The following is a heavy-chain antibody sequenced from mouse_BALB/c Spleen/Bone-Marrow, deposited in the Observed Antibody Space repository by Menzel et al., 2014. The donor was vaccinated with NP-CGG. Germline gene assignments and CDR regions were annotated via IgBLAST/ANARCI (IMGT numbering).Heavy chain of an antibody. CDR1: GYTFTSYW. V-gene: IGHV1S41*01. J-gene: IGHJ2*01. CDR2: IAPGSGST. Sequence: DLVKPGASVKLSCKASGYTFTSYWINWIKQRPGQGLEWIGRIAPGSGSTYYNEMFKGKAILTVDTSSSTAYIQLSSLSSELSAVYVCAYYRYDVNHWGQGTTLTVAA. CDR3: AYYRYDVNH. D-gene: IGHD2-14*01.